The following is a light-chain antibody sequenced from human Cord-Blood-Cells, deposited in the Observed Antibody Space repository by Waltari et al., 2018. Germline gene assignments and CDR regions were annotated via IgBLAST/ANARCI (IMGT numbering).Light chain of an antibody. CDR1: QSISSY. J-gene: IGKJ4*01. V-gene: IGKV1-39*01. CDR3: QQSYSTPPLT. CDR2: TAS. Sequence: DIQMTQSPSSLSASVGDRVTITCRASQSISSYLNWYQQKQGKAPKHLIYTASSLQSGVPSRFSGSGSGTDFTLTISSLQPEDFATYYCQQSYSTPPLTFGGGTKVEIK.